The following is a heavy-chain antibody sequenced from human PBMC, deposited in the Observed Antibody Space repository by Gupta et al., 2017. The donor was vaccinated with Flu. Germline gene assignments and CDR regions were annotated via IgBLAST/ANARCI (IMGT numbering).Heavy chain of an antibody. V-gene: IGHV4-34*01. Sequence: QVQLQQWGAGLLKPSETLSLTCAVYGGSFSGYYWSWIRQPPGKGLEWIGEINHSGSTNYNPSLKSRVTISVDTSKNQFSLKLSSVTAADTAVYYCARTYCSGGSCPPNDAFDIWGQGTMVTVSS. CDR2: INHSGST. D-gene: IGHD2-15*01. CDR1: GGSFSGYY. CDR3: ARTYCSGGSCPPNDAFDI. J-gene: IGHJ3*02.